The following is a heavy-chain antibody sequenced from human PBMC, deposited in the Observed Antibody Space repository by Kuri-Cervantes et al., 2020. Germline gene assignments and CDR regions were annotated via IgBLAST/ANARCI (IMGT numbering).Heavy chain of an antibody. CDR2: IYSGGST. CDR3: ARAIDGYIDY. D-gene: IGHD5-24*01. J-gene: IGHJ4*02. CDR1: GFTVSSNY. V-gene: IGHV3-66*01. Sequence: GESLKISCAASGFTVSSNYMSWVRQAPGKGLEWVSVIYSGGSTTYADSVKGRFTISRDNAKNMLYLQMNSLRAEDTAVYYCARAIDGYIDYWGQGTLVTVSS.